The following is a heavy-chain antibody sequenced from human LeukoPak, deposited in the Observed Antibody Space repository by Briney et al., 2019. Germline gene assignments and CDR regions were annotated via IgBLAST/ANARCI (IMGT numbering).Heavy chain of an antibody. CDR3: VKEGPGYYDSSGYFAYFDY. J-gene: IGHJ4*02. CDR2: ISGNGVST. Sequence: GGSLRLSCSASGFTFSSNSMNWVRQAPGKGLEYVSAISGNGVSTYYADSVKGRFTISRDDSKNTLYLQMTSLRAEDTAVYYCVKEGPGYYDSSGYFAYFDYWGQGTLVTVSS. V-gene: IGHV3-64D*06. D-gene: IGHD3-22*01. CDR1: GFTFSSNS.